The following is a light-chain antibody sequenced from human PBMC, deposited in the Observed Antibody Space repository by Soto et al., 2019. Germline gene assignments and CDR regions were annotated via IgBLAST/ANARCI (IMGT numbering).Light chain of an antibody. V-gene: IGLV2-14*01. CDR1: SSDVGGYDY. J-gene: IGLJ1*01. Sequence: QSVLTQPASVSGSPGQSITISCTGTSSDVGGYDYVSWFQQHPGKAPKLMLHEVSNRPSGISDRFSGSKSGNTASPTISGLQAEDEADYYCSSYTSSTTLYVFGTGTKVTVL. CDR3: SSYTSSTTLYV. CDR2: EVS.